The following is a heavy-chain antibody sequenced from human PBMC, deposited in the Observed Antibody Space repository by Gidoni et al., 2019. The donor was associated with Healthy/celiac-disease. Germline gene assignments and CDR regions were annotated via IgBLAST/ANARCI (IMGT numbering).Heavy chain of an antibody. CDR1: GFTFSSYG. CDR3: ARDRATVTTSHFDY. Sequence: QVQLVESGGGVVQPGRSLRLSCAASGFTFSSYGMHWVRQAPGKGLEWVAVIWYDGSNKYYADSVKGRFTISRDNSKNTLYLQMNSLRAEDTAVYYCARDRATVTTSHFDYWGQGTLVTVSS. J-gene: IGHJ4*02. V-gene: IGHV3-33*01. D-gene: IGHD4-4*01. CDR2: IWYDGSNK.